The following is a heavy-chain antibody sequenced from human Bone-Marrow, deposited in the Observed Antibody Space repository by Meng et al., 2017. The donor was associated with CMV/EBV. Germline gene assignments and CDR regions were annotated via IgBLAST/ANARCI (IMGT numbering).Heavy chain of an antibody. CDR3: ARGVIINDY. CDR2: INHSGST. CDR1: GGSFSGYY. V-gene: IGHV4-34*01. J-gene: IGHJ4*02. D-gene: IGHD3-22*01. Sequence: GSLRLSCAVYGGSFSGYYWSWIRQPPGKGLEWIGEINHSGSTNYNPSLKSRVTISVDTSKNQFSLKLSSVTAADTAVYYCARGVIINDYWGQGTRVTVSS.